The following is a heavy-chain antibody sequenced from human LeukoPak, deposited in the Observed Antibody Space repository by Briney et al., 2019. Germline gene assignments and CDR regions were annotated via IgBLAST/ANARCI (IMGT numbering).Heavy chain of an antibody. J-gene: IGHJ4*02. CDR3: AGGRRDSFGYGHFDH. Sequence: GGSLRLSCVASGFNFSDYYMSWIRQAPGKGLEWVSFVTSRGNLRSHGQSMQGRFATSRDNAKNSLYLQMNSLRADDTAMYYCAGGRRDSFGYGHFDHWGQGTLVTVSS. V-gene: IGHV3-11*01. D-gene: IGHD5-18*01. CDR1: GFNFSDYY. CDR2: VTSRGNLR.